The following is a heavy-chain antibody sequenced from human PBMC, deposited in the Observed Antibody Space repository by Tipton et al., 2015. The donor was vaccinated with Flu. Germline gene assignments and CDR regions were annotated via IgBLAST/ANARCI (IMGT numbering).Heavy chain of an antibody. CDR3: ARALDPYYYDSSGYRYGVWCAFDI. CDR2: IYHSGST. D-gene: IGHD3-22*01. V-gene: IGHV4-38-2*01. Sequence: TLSLTCAVSGYSISSGYYWGWIRQPPGKGLEWIGSIYHSGSTYYNPSLKSRVTISVDTSKNQFSLKLSSVTAADTAVYYCARALDPYYYDSSGYRYGVWCAFDIWGQGTMVTVSS. J-gene: IGHJ3*02. CDR1: GYSISSGYY.